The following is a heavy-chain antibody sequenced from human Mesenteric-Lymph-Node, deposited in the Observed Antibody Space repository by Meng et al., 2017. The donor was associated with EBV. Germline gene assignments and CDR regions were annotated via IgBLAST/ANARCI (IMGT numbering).Heavy chain of an antibody. CDR2: MNNGGTS. Sequence: VLLLRWAPGVLNASEPLSLPVAVLGESLSGFYWTGVRQAPGKGLEWIGEMNNGGTSNYNPSLESRVTISVDPSKNQFSLNLRSVTAADTAVYYCARVKPSIWFGELFYYFDYWGPGILVTVSS. CDR3: ARVKPSIWFGELFYYFDY. V-gene: IGHV4-34*01. CDR1: GESLSGFY. J-gene: IGHJ4*02. D-gene: IGHD3-10*01.